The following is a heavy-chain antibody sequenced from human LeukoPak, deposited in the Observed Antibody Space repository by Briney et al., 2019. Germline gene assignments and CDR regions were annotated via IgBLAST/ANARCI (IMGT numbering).Heavy chain of an antibody. Sequence: SETLSLTCSVSGDSISSGSFYWSWIRQPAGGGLEWIGRIYPSGSTNYNPSLKSRVTISLDTSKNQFSLKLSSVTAADTAVYYCARGGYSYGSFTGYYMDVWGKGTTVTISS. J-gene: IGHJ6*03. V-gene: IGHV4-61*02. D-gene: IGHD5-18*01. CDR3: ARGGYSYGSFTGYYMDV. CDR2: IYPSGST. CDR1: GDSISSGSFY.